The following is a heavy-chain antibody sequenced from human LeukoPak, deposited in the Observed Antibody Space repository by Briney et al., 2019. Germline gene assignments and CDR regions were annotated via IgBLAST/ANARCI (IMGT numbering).Heavy chain of an antibody. J-gene: IGHJ4*02. CDR3: ARHQSSSSWPYCFDY. Sequence: SETLSLTCTVSGGSISSSSYYWGRIRQPPGKGLEWIGSIHNSGSTYYNLSLKSRVTISVDTSKNQFSLKLSSVTAADTAVYYCARHQSSSSWPYCFDYWGQRTLVTVSS. CDR1: GGSISSSSYY. D-gene: IGHD6-13*01. CDR2: IHNSGST. V-gene: IGHV4-39*01.